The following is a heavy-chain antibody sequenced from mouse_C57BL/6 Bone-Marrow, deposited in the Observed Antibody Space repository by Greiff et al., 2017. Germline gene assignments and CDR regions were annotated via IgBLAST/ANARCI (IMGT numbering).Heavy chain of an antibody. V-gene: IGHV1-52*01. D-gene: IGHD2-3*01. CDR3: ARRDGYYGAMDY. Sequence: QVQLQQPGAELVRPGSSVKLSCKASGYTFTSYWMHWVKQRPIQGLEWIGNIDPSDSETHYNQKFKDKATLTVDKSSSTAYMQRSSLTSEDSAVYYCARRDGYYGAMDYWGQGTSVTVSS. J-gene: IGHJ4*01. CDR1: GYTFTSYW. CDR2: IDPSDSET.